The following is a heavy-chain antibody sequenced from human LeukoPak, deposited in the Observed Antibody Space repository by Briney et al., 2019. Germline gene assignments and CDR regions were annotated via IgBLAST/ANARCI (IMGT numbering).Heavy chain of an antibody. CDR1: GFTFSSYA. J-gene: IGHJ3*02. Sequence: GGSLRLSCAASGFTFSSYAMSWVRQAPGKGLEWVSAISGSGGSTYYADSVKGRFTISRDNSKNTLYLQMNSLRAEDTALYYCAKDITMAFDAFDIWGQGTMVTVSS. CDR2: ISGSGGST. D-gene: IGHD3-10*01. V-gene: IGHV3-23*01. CDR3: AKDITMAFDAFDI.